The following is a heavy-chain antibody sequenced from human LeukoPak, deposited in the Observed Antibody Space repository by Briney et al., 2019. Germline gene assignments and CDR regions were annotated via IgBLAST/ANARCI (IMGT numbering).Heavy chain of an antibody. J-gene: IGHJ4*02. CDR3: ARGYGRADY. Sequence: GGSLRLSCAGSGLSFSDYTMNWVRQAPGKGLEWVSSISSSSSYIYYADSVKGRFTISRDNAKNSLYLQMNSLRAEDTAVYYCARGYGRADYWGQGTLVSVSS. D-gene: IGHD5-18*01. CDR1: GLSFSDYT. V-gene: IGHV3-21*01. CDR2: ISSSSSYI.